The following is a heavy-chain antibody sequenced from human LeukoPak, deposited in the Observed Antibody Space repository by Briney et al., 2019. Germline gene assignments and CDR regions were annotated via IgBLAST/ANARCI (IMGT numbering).Heavy chain of an antibody. Sequence: SQTLSLTCTVSGGSINSGAYYWSWIRQPPGKGLEWIGYIYYTGNSYYNPSLRSRVSIAVDTSKNQFSLKLNSVTAADTAVYFCARVGTHDRTASSDYWGQGTLITVSS. CDR1: GGSINSGAYY. CDR2: IYYTGNS. D-gene: IGHD1-7*01. CDR3: ARVGTHDRTASSDY. J-gene: IGHJ4*02. V-gene: IGHV4-31*03.